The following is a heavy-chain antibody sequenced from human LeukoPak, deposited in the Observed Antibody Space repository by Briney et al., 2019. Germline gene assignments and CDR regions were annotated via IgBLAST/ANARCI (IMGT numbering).Heavy chain of an antibody. J-gene: IGHJ6*02. D-gene: IGHD6-13*01. CDR2: IIPILGIA. Sequence: GSSVTVSCKASGGTFSSYAISWVRQAPGQGLEWMGRIIPILGIANYAQKFQGRVTMTRNTSISTAYMELSSLRSEDTAVYYCARVSSSWYFNYYGMDVWGQGTTVTVSS. CDR3: ARVSSSWYFNYYGMDV. V-gene: IGHV1-69*04. CDR1: GGTFSSYA.